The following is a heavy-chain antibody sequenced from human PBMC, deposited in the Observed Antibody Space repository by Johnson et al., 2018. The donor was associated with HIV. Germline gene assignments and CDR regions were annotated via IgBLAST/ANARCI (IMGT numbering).Heavy chain of an antibody. J-gene: IGHJ3*02. Sequence: QVQLVESGGGVVQPGRSLRLSCAASGFTFSSYGMHWVRQAPGKGLEWVAVISYDGSNKYYADSVKGRFTISRDNSKNTLYLQMNILRAEDTAVYYCARAEGLTGRNAFDIWGQGTMVTVSS. CDR1: GFTFSSYG. CDR3: ARAEGLTGRNAFDI. D-gene: IGHD1-20*01. V-gene: IGHV3-30*03. CDR2: ISYDGSNK.